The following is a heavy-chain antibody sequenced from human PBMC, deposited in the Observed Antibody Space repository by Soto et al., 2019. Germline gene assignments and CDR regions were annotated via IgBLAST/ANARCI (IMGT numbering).Heavy chain of an antibody. CDR1: GFTFDNYA. CDR2: ISATGGST. V-gene: IGHV3-23*01. Sequence: EVQLMESGGGLVQPGGSLRLSCAASGFTFDNYAMNWVRQAPGKGLEWVSGISATGGSTYYAASVRGRFGISRDNSKNTLDLQMNSLIAEDTAVYYCARSLDVFLWLGELLSLGFDSWGQGTLVTASS. D-gene: IGHD3-10*01. J-gene: IGHJ4*02. CDR3: ARSLDVFLWLGELLSLGFDS.